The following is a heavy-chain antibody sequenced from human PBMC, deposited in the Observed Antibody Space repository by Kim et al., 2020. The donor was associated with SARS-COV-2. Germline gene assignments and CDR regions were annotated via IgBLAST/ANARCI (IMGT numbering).Heavy chain of an antibody. D-gene: IGHD1-7*01. CDR2: INSVSST. Sequence: GGSLRLSCAVSGLTFSSYAMSWVRQAPGKGLEWVSLINSVSSTFYADSVKGRFTISRDNSKNTLYLQMNSLRAEDTAVYYCANHLSGTNSPKNYWCQGTLVTVSS. J-gene: IGHJ4*02. CDR3: ANHLSGTNSPKNY. CDR1: GLTFSSYA. V-gene: IGHV3-23*05.